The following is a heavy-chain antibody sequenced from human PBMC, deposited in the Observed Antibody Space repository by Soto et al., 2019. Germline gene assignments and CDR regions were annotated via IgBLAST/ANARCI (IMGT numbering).Heavy chain of an antibody. D-gene: IGHD4-17*01. CDR1: GYSFTSYW. CDR2: IYPGDSDT. CDR3: ARHRFDDYGDYLYYFDS. Sequence: RGESLKISCKGSGYSFTSYWIGWVRQMHGKGLEWMGIIYPGDSDTRYSPSFQGQVTISADKSISTAYLQWSSLKASDTAMYYCARHRFDDYGDYLYYFDSWGQGTLVTVSS. J-gene: IGHJ4*02. V-gene: IGHV5-51*01.